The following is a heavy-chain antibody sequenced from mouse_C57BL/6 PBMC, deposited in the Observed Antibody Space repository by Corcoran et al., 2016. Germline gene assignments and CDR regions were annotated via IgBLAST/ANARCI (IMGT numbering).Heavy chain of an antibody. Sequence: QIHFVQSGPELKKPGESVTISFKASGYTFTTYGMSWVRQAPGKGLKWMAWINTYSGVPTYADDFKGRFAFSLETSASTAYLQINNLKNEDTATYFCARDSNWYFDVWGTGTTVTVSS. J-gene: IGHJ1*03. CDR1: GYTFTTYG. CDR2: INTYSGVP. V-gene: IGHV9-3*01. CDR3: ARDSNWYFDV. D-gene: IGHD2-5*01.